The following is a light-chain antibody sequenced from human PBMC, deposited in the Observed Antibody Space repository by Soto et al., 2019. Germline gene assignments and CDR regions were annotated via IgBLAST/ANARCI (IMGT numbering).Light chain of an antibody. Sequence: IHMTQSPSTLSAFVGDRVTITCRASESINNRLAWCQQKPGKAPKLLIYEASSLESGVPSRFSGSGSGTEFTLTVSSLQPEDFATYYCQQSYSTPRTFGQGTKVDIK. J-gene: IGKJ1*01. V-gene: IGKV1-5*03. CDR1: ESINNR. CDR3: QQSYSTPRT. CDR2: EAS.